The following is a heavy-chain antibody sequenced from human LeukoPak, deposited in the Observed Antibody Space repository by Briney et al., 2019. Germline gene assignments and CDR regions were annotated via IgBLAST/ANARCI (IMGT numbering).Heavy chain of an antibody. CDR3: ARPHNGSYSFDY. CDR2: IIPIFGTA. Sequence: SVKVSCKASGGTFSSYAISWVRQAPGQGLEWMGGIIPIFGTANYAQKFQGRVTITADESTSTAYMELSSLRSEDTAVYYCARPHNGSYSFDYWGQGTLVTVSS. CDR1: GGTFSSYA. V-gene: IGHV1-69*01. J-gene: IGHJ4*02. D-gene: IGHD1-26*01.